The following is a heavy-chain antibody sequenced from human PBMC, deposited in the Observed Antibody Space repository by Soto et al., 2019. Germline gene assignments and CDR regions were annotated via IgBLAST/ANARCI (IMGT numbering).Heavy chain of an antibody. J-gene: IGHJ4*02. D-gene: IGHD4-17*01. V-gene: IGHV2-5*02. CDR2: IYWDDTK. CDR3: AHKGYGDYPIDY. Sequence: SGPTLVNHTQTLTLTCPFSGFSLSTSGVGVGWIRQPPGKALEWLAVIYWDDTKHYSPSLKSRLTITKDTSKNQVVLTMTNMDPVDTATYYCAHKGYGDYPIDYWGQRTLVTVSS. CDR1: GFSLSTSGVG.